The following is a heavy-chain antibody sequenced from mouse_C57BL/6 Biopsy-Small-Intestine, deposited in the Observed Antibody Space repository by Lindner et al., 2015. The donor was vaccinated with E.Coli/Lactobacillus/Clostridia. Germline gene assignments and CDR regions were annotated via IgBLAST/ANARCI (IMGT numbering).Heavy chain of an antibody. V-gene: IGHV1-84*02. D-gene: IGHD2-12*01. J-gene: IGHJ4*01. CDR2: INAGNGNT. CDR3: ARSTDYSSGWYEGFLDY. Sequence: SVKVSCKASGYTFTSYTIHWVRQAPGQRLEWMGWINAGNGNTKYSQKFQGRVTITRDTSASTAYMELSTLRSEDTAVYYCARSTDYSSGWYEGFLDYWGQGTLVTVSS. CDR1: GYTFTSYT.